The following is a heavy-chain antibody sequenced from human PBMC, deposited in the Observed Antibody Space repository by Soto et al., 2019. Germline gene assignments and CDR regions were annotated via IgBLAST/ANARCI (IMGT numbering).Heavy chain of an antibody. D-gene: IGHD1-1*01. CDR2: ISHDGSDK. V-gene: IGHV3-30-3*01. Sequence: GGSLRLSCAASGFTFSNYAMHWVRQAPGKGLEWVAVISHDGSDKNFADSVKGRFTISRDNSKSTLYLQLNSLRAEDTAVYYCARERWTNAADYWGQGTLVTVSS. CDR1: GFTFSNYA. CDR3: ARERWTNAADY. J-gene: IGHJ4*02.